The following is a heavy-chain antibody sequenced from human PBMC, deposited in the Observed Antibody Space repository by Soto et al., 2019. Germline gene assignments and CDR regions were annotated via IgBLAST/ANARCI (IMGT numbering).Heavy chain of an antibody. CDR3: ARGLRVPYCSSTSCYPGFDY. Sequence: ASVKVSCKASGGTFSSYAISWVRQAPGQGLEWMGGIIPIFGTANYAQKFQGRVTITADESTSTAYMELSSLRSEDTAVYYCARGLRVPYCSSTSCYPGFDYWGQGTLVTVSS. J-gene: IGHJ4*02. CDR1: GGTFSSYA. D-gene: IGHD2-2*01. V-gene: IGHV1-69*13. CDR2: IIPIFGTA.